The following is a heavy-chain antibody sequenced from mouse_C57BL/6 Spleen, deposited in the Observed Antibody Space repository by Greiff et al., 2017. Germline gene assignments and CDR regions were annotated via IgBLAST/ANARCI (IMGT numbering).Heavy chain of an antibody. D-gene: IGHD3-2*02. V-gene: IGHV1-53*01. CDR1: GYTFTSYW. CDR2: INPSNGGT. CDR3: AREDSSGYPFDY. Sequence: QVQLQQPGTELVKPGASVKLSCTASGYTFTSYWMHWVKQRPGQGLEWIGNINPSNGGTNYNEKFKSKATLTVDKSSSTAYMQLSSLTSEDSAVYYCAREDSSGYPFDYWGQGTTLTVSS. J-gene: IGHJ2*01.